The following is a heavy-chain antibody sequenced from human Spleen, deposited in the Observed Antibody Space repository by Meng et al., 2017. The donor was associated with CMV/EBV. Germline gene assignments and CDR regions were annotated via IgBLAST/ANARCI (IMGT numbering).Heavy chain of an antibody. J-gene: IGHJ1*01. CDR1: GFIFSNFG. CDR2: IRFDGSEK. D-gene: IGHD3-22*01. Sequence: GFIFSNFGLHWVRQAPGKGLEGVAFIRFDGSEKFYADSVKGRFTISRDNSESTLYLQTNSLRAEDTAVYYCAKDRNYYDSSGLYFHHWGQGTLVTVSS. CDR3: AKDRNYYDSSGLYFHH. V-gene: IGHV3-30*02.